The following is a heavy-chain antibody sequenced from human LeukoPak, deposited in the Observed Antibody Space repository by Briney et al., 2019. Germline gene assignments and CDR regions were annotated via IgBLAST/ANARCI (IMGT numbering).Heavy chain of an antibody. V-gene: IGHV3-21*01. J-gene: IGHJ4*02. Sequence: GALRLSCAASGFTFSSYSMNWVRQAPGKGLEWVSSISSSSSYIYYADSVKGRFTISRDNAKNSLYLQMNSLRAEDTAVYYCARVGFSSTSCYNDYWGQGTLVTVSS. CDR3: ARVGFSSTSCYNDY. CDR1: GFTFSSYS. CDR2: ISSSSSYI. D-gene: IGHD2-2*02.